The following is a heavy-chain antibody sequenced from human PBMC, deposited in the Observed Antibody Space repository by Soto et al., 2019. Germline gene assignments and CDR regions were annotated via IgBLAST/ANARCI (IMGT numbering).Heavy chain of an antibody. V-gene: IGHV3-48*04. D-gene: IGHD3-3*01. J-gene: IGHJ4*02. CDR1: GFTFSIYG. CDR2: ISSSGSAI. Sequence: GGSLRLSCAASGFTFSIYGMHWVRHAPGKGLEWVSYISSSGSAIYYADSVKGRFTISRDNAKNSLYLQMNSLRAEDTAVYYCARTTYYDFWSGFIYWGQGTLVTVSS. CDR3: ARTTYYDFWSGFIY.